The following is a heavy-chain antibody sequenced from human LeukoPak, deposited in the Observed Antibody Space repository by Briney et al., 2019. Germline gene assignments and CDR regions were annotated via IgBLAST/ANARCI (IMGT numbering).Heavy chain of an antibody. CDR3: ARGRIVVVTAIGAFDI. CDR1: GGSISSSSFY. CDR2: VNHSGST. V-gene: IGHV4-39*07. D-gene: IGHD2-21*02. J-gene: IGHJ3*02. Sequence: SETLSLTCTVSGGSISSSSFYWGWIRQPPGKGLEWIGEVNHSGSTNYNPSLKSRVTISVDTSKNQFSLKLSSVTAADTAVYYCARGRIVVVTAIGAFDIWGQGTMVIVSS.